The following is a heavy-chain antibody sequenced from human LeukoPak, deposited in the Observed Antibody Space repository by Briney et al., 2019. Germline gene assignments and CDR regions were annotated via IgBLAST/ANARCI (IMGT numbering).Heavy chain of an antibody. Sequence: GGSLRLSCTGSGFIFGDYAMSWFRQAPGKGLEWVGFIRSKPYGGTTEYAASVKGRFTISRDDSKSIAYLQMNSLKTEDTAVYYCSRPHREYFVWKSYRYSWFDPWGQGTLVTVSS. J-gene: IGHJ5*02. D-gene: IGHD3-16*02. CDR2: IRSKPYGGTT. V-gene: IGHV3-49*03. CDR1: GFIFGDYA. CDR3: SRPHREYFVWKSYRYSWFDP.